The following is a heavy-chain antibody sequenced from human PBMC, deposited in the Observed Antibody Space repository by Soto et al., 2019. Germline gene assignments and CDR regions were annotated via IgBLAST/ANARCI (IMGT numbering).Heavy chain of an antibody. CDR1: GYTFTSYG. CDR3: ASRTRGYSYGYEDAFDI. CDR2: ISAYNGNT. V-gene: IGHV1-18*04. D-gene: IGHD5-18*01. Sequence: ASVKVSCKASGYTFTSYGISWVRQAPGQGLEWMGWISAYNGNTNYAQKLQGRVTMTTDTSTSTAYMELRSLRSDDTAVYYCASRTRGYSYGYEDAFDIWGQGTMVTVS. J-gene: IGHJ3*02.